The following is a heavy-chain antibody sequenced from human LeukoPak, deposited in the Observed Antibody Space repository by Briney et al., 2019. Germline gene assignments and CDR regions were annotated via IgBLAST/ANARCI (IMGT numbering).Heavy chain of an antibody. J-gene: IGHJ4*02. V-gene: IGHV3-23*01. CDR1: GFTFRTYA. CDR2: ISGFSMGPETT. D-gene: IGHD6-19*01. Sequence: PGGSLRLSCAASGFTFRTYAMNWVRQAPGKGLEWVSSISGFSMGPETTHYADSVRGRFIISRDNSKNTLFLQMSSLRVEDTAVYYCAKPWLDWGQGTLVTVSS. CDR3: AKPWLD.